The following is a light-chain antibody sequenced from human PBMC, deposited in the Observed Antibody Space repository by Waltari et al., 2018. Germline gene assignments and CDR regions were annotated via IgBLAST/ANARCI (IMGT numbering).Light chain of an antibody. V-gene: IGLV3-9*01. CDR3: QVWDSTNVL. Sequence: SYELTQALSVSVAQGQTARITCGGHNIGSRNVHWYQLQPGQAPVLVIYGVRNRPSGNPERFSGSNSLNTATLTISRAQVGDEGDYFCQVWDSTNVLFGGGTKLTVL. J-gene: IGLJ2*01. CDR2: GVR. CDR1: NIGSRN.